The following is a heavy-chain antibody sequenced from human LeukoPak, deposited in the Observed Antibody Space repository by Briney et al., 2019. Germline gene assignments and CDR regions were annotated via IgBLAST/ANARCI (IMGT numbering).Heavy chain of an antibody. CDR2: IYYSGST. CDR3: AREETYYYDSSGYDHDAFDI. J-gene: IGHJ3*02. CDR1: GGSISSYY. V-gene: IGHV4-59*12. Sequence: SETLSLTCTVSGGSISSYYWSWIRQPPGKGLEWIGYIYYSGSTNYNPSLKSRVTISVDTSKNQFSLKLSSVTAADTAVYYCAREETYYYDSSGYDHDAFDIWGQGTMVTVSS. D-gene: IGHD3-22*01.